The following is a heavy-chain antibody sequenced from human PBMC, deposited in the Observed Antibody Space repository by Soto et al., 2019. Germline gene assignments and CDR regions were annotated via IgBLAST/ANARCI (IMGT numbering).Heavy chain of an antibody. D-gene: IGHD4-17*01. V-gene: IGHV4-34*01. CDR2: INHSGST. CDR3: ARGETTVTTLDY. J-gene: IGHJ4*02. CDR1: GGSFSGYY. Sequence: PSETLSLTCAVYGGSFSGYYWSWIRQPPGKGLEWIGEINHSGSTNYNPSLKSRVTISVDRSKNQFSLKLSSVTAADTAVYYCARGETTVTTLDYWGQGTLVTVSS.